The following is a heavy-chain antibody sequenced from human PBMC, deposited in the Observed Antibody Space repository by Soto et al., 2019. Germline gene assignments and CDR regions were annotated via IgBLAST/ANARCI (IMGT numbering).Heavy chain of an antibody. CDR2: IKQDGSEK. V-gene: IGHV3-7*05. D-gene: IGHD2-15*01. CDR3: GRRKGNCSGGSCYSPPDAFDI. J-gene: IGHJ3*02. CDR1: GFTFSSYW. Sequence: EVQLVESGGGLVQPGGSLRLSCAASGFTFSSYWMSWVRQAPGKGLEWVANIKQDGSEKYYVDSVKGRFTISRDNAKNSLYLQMNSLRAEDTAVYYCGRRKGNCSGGSCYSPPDAFDIWGQGTMVTVSS.